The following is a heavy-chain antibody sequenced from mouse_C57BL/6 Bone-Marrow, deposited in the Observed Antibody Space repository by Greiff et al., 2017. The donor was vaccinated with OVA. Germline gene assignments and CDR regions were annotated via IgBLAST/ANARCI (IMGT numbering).Heavy chain of an antibody. D-gene: IGHD1-1*01. CDR1: GFTFSDYG. J-gene: IGHJ1*03. CDR3: ARQGPITTVVPYWYFDV. V-gene: IGHV5-15*01. CDR2: ISNLAYSI. Sequence: EVKLMESGGGLVQPGGSLKLSCAASGFTFSDYGMAWVRQAPRKGPEWVAFISNLAYSIYYADTVTGRFTISRENAKNTLYLEMSSLRSEDTAMYYCARQGPITTVVPYWYFDVWGTGTTVTVSS.